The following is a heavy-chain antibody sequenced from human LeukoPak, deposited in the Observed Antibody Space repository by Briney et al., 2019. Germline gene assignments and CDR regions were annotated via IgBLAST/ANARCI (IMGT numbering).Heavy chain of an antibody. Sequence: GGSLRLSCAASGFTFSDYYMSWIRQAPGKGLEWVSVIYSGGSTYYADSVKGRFTISRDNSKNTLYLQMNSLRAEDTAVYYCARARGDYGDYYFDYWGQGTLVTVSS. V-gene: IGHV3-66*01. CDR3: ARARGDYGDYYFDY. CDR2: IYSGGST. D-gene: IGHD4-17*01. CDR1: GFTFSDYY. J-gene: IGHJ4*02.